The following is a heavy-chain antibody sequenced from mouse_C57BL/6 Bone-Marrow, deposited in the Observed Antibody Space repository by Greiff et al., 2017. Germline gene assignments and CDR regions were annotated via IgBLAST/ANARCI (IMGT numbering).Heavy chain of an antibody. CDR1: GYTFTSYW. CDR2: IDPSDSYT. CDR3: ARRGDYGVFAY. Sequence: QVQLQQPGAELVKPGASVKLSCKASGYTFTSYWMQWVKQRPGQGLEWIGEIDPSDSYTNYNQKFKGKATLTVDTSSSTASMQLSSLTAADSAVYECARRGDYGVFAYWGQGTLVTVSA. V-gene: IGHV1-50*01. D-gene: IGHD2-4*01. J-gene: IGHJ3*01.